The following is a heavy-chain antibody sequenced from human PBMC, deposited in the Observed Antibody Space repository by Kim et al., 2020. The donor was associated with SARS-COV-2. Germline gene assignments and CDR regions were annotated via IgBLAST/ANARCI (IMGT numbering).Heavy chain of an antibody. CDR3: ARLQYGGYFDY. V-gene: IGHV4-39*01. D-gene: IGHD3-10*01. Sequence: TCDNPSPKRRVTISVDTSKNQFSLELSSGTGADAAVYYCARLQYGGYFDYWGQGTLVTVSS. CDR2: T. J-gene: IGHJ4*02.